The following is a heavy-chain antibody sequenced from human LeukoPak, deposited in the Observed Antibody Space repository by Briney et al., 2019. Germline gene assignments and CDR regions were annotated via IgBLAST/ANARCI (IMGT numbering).Heavy chain of an antibody. CDR3: AREDGYGSGSYYID. CDR1: GFTFSSYA. Sequence: GGSLRLSCAASGFTFSSYAMHWVRQAPGKGLEWVAVISYDGSNKYYADSVKGRITISRDNSKNTLYLQMNSLRAEDTAVYYCAREDGYGSGSYYIDWGQGTLVTVSS. CDR2: ISYDGSNK. J-gene: IGHJ4*02. D-gene: IGHD3-10*01. V-gene: IGHV3-30-3*01.